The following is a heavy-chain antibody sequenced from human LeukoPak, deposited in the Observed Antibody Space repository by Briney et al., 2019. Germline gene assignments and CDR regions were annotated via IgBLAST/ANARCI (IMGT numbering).Heavy chain of an antibody. D-gene: IGHD1-26*01. Sequence: AVNVSCKTSRYSLTGYYIHWVRQAPRQGREGMGWINPHSGGTNYVQRFQGRVTMTRETSIATAYMELSRRRSDDTAVYYCTRDHLSGSCLDPWGEGTLVIVSS. CDR3: TRDHLSGSCLDP. CDR1: RYSLTGYY. V-gene: IGHV1-2*02. J-gene: IGHJ5*02. CDR2: INPHSGGT.